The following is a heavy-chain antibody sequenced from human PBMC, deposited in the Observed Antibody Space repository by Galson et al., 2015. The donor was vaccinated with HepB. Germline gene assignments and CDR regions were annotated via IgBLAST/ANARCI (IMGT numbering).Heavy chain of an antibody. CDR3: AREVVPAANYYYYGMDV. CDR1: GVTFSSYA. CDR2: IIPIFGTA. J-gene: IGHJ6*02. Sequence: SVKVSCKASGVTFSSYAISWVRQAPGQGLEWMGGIIPIFGTANYAQKFQGRVTITADESTSTAYMELSSLRSEDTAVYYCAREVVPAANYYYYGMDVWGQGTTVTVSS. D-gene: IGHD2-2*01. V-gene: IGHV1-69*13.